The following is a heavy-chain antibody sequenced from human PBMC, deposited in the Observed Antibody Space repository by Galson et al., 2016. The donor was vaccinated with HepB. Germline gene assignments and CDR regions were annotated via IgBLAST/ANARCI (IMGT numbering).Heavy chain of an antibody. CDR1: GFTFTNYG. V-gene: IGHV3-23*01. J-gene: IGHJ6*02. CDR3: ARDCGYGYAMDV. Sequence: SLRLSCAASGFTFTNYGMTWVRQAPGKGLDWVSAISGLGSATYYADSVRGRFAISRDNSKNTLYLQMNSLRAEDTAVYYCARDCGYGYAMDVWGRGTTVTVSS. CDR2: ISGLGSAT. D-gene: IGHD5-18*01.